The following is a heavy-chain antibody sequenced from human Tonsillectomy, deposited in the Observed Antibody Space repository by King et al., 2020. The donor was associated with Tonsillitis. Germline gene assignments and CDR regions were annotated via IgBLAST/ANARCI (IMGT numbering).Heavy chain of an antibody. D-gene: IGHD3-22*01. J-gene: IGHJ4*02. V-gene: IGHV3-9*01. CDR1: GFTFDDYA. CDR2: VSWNSGTI. CDR3: AKEDSSGYYSLDY. Sequence: VQLVESGGGLVQPGRFLRLSCAASGFTFDDYAMHWVRQVPGKGLDWGSRVSWNSGTIDYADSVKGRFTISRENAKNSLYLQMNSLSAEDTALYYCAKEDSSGYYSLDYWGQGTLVTVSS.